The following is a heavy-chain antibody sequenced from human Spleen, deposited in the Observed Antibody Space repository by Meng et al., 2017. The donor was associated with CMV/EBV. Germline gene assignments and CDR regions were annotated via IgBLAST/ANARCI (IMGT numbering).Heavy chain of an antibody. D-gene: IGHD3-16*01. CDR1: GGTFSSYA. J-gene: IGHJ6*01. CDR3: ARDDYPNPYGMDV. Sequence: SVKVSCKASGGTFSSYAISWVRQAPGQELEWMGGIIPILGIANYAQKFQGRVTITADKSTSTAYMELSGLRSEDTAVYYCARDDYPNPYGMDVWGQGTTVTVSS. CDR2: IIPILGIA. V-gene: IGHV1-69*10.